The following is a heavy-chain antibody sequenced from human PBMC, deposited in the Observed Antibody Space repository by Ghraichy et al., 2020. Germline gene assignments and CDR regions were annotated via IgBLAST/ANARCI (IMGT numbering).Heavy chain of an antibody. Sequence: SQTLSLTCAVYGGSFSAYYWSWVRQPPGKGLEWIGEINHSGSTKYNPSLKSRVTISVDTPKNQVSLKLTSVTAADTAVYYCARLVRYCTGSSCYTEEEDYYYHGMDVWGQGTTVTVSS. V-gene: IGHV4-34*01. D-gene: IGHD2-2*02. CDR2: INHSGST. CDR1: GGSFSAYY. J-gene: IGHJ6*02. CDR3: ARLVRYCTGSSCYTEEEDYYYHGMDV.